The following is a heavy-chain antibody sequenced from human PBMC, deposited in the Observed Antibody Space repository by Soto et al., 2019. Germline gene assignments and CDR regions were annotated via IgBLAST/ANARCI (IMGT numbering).Heavy chain of an antibody. Sequence: XSVKVSCKASGYTFTCYYMHWVRQAPGQGLEWMGWINPNSGGTNYAQKFQGRVTMTRDTSISTAYMELSRLRPDDTAVYYCALNTEAFAIWDQGTMVTV. V-gene: IGHV1-2*02. CDR3: ALNTEAFAI. J-gene: IGHJ3*02. CDR1: GYTFTCYY. CDR2: INPNSGGT.